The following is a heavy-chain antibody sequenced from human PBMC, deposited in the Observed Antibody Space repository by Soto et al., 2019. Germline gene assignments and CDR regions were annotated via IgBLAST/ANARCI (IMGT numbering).Heavy chain of an antibody. CDR3: ARVRIAARTGAYGMDV. Sequence: PSETLSLTCTVSGGSISSYYWSWIRQPDGKGLEWIGRIYTSGSTNYNPSLKSRVTMSVDTSKNQFSLKLSSVTAADTAVYYCARVRIAARTGAYGMDVWGQGTTVTVSS. CDR2: IYTSGST. D-gene: IGHD6-6*01. J-gene: IGHJ6*02. V-gene: IGHV4-4*07. CDR1: GGSISSYY.